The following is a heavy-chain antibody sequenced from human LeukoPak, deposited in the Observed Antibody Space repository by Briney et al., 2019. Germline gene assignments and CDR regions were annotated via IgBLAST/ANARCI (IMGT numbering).Heavy chain of an antibody. D-gene: IGHD3-10*01. J-gene: IGHJ5*02. CDR3: AREAYYGAGSNWFDP. CDR1: GDSITSGGYS. V-gene: IGHV4-30-4*07. CDR2: IHDSGST. Sequence: SETLSLTCAVSGDSITSGGYSWSWIRQTPGKGLEWIAYIHDSGSTYNNPSLKSRLSISIDTSKNQFSLKLSSVTAADTAVYYCAREAYYGAGSNWFDPWGQGTLVTVSS.